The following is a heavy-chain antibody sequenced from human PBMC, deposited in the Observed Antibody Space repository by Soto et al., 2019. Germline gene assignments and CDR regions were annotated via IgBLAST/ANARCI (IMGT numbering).Heavy chain of an antibody. V-gene: IGHV3-33*01. J-gene: IGHJ6*03. CDR1: GFTFSSYG. Sequence: GGSLRLSCAASGFTFSSYGMHWVRQAPGKGLEWVAVIWYDGSNKYYADSVKGRFTISRDNSKNTLYLQMNSLRAEDTAVYYCARVGVPYYYYMDVWGKGTTVTVSS. CDR2: IWYDGSNK. D-gene: IGHD2-8*01. CDR3: ARVGVPYYYYMDV.